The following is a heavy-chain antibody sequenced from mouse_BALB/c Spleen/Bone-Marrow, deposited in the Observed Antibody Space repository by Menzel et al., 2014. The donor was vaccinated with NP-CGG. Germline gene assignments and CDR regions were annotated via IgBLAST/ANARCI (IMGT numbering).Heavy chain of an antibody. CDR3: ARDMGGILFDS. V-gene: IGHV7-3*02. D-gene: IGHD4-1*01. CDR1: GFTFTDYY. Sequence: EVHLVESGGGLVQPGGSLRLSCAPSGFTFTDYYMNWVRQPPGKALEWLGFIRNKAYGYTTEYSASVKGRFTISRDNSQGILYLQMNSLRAEDSATYYCARDMGGILFDSWGQGTTLTVSS. J-gene: IGHJ2*01. CDR2: IRNKAYGYTT.